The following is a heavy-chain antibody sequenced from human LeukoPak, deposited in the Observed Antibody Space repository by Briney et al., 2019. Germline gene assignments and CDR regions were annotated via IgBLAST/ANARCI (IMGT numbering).Heavy chain of an antibody. CDR3: ARTFDY. Sequence: GGSLRLSCAASGFTFSSSTMNWVRQAPGKGLEWISYINSDSSVKCYADSVKGRFTISRDNAKNSLYLQMNSLRAEDMAVYYCARTFDYWGQGTLVTVSS. J-gene: IGHJ4*02. CDR2: INSDSSVK. CDR1: GFTFSSST. V-gene: IGHV3-48*04.